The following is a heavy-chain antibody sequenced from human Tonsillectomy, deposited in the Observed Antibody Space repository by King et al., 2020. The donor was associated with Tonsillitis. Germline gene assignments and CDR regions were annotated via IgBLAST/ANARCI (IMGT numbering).Heavy chain of an antibody. CDR1: GGCIGHYY. CDR3: ARGYDIMTGNAFDN. D-gene: IGHD3-9*01. J-gene: IGHJ4*02. CDR2: IYYSGST. Sequence: MQLQESGPGLVKPSETLSLTCTVSGGCIGHYYWSWIRQPPGKGLEWIGFIYYSGSTKYNPSLGSRVSISVDTSKNQFSLKVRSVTVADTAVYYCARGYDIMTGNAFDNWGQGTLVTVSS. V-gene: IGHV4-59*01.